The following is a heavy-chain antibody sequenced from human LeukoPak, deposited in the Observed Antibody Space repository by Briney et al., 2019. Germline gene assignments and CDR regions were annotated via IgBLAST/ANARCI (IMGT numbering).Heavy chain of an antibody. Sequence: PSETLSLTCAVYGGSLSNYYWSWIRQPPGKGLEWIGEINHYGSTNYNPSLKSRITISVGTSKNQFSLKLSSVTAADTAVYYCARLPDYYSRHGAPGWGQGTLVTVSS. CDR1: GGSLSNYY. CDR2: INHYGST. V-gene: IGHV4-34*01. D-gene: IGHD3-10*01. CDR3: ARLPDYYSRHGAPG. J-gene: IGHJ4*02.